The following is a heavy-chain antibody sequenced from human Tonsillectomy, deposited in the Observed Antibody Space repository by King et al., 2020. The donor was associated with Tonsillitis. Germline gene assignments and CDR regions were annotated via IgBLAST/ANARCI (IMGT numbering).Heavy chain of an antibody. V-gene: IGHV3-21*01. Sequence: QLVQSGGGLVKLGGSLRLSCAASGFTFSSYSMNWVRQAPGMGLEWVSSISSSSSYIYYADSVKGRFTISRDNAKNSLYLQMNSLRAEDTAVYYCAREGGDYGDYFDYWGQGTLVTVSS. D-gene: IGHD4-17*01. CDR2: ISSSSSYI. J-gene: IGHJ4*02. CDR1: GFTFSSYS. CDR3: AREGGDYGDYFDY.